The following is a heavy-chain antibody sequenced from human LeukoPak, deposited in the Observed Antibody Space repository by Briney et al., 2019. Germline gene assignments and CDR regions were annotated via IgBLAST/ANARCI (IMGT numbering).Heavy chain of an antibody. CDR1: GFIVSSNY. D-gene: IGHD3-10*01. CDR2: IYSSGST. J-gene: IGHJ4*02. CDR3: ATGSQIREPEY. Sequence: GGSLRLSCAASGFIVSSNYMSWVRQAPGKGLEWVSVIYSSGSTYYADSVKGRFTVSRDNAKHSLSLQMNSLRPEDTAVYYCATGSQIREPEYWGQGTLVSVSS. V-gene: IGHV3-53*01.